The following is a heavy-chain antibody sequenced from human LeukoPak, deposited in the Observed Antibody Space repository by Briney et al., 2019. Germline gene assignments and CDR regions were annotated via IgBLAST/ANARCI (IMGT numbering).Heavy chain of an antibody. J-gene: IGHJ6*03. Sequence: ASVKVSCKASGYTFTSYGISWVRQAPGQGLEGMGWINPNSGGTNYAQKFQGRVTMTRDTSISTAYMGLSRLRSDDTAVYYCASSCSGGSCYSISPDYYYYMDVWGKGTTVTVSS. V-gene: IGHV1-2*02. CDR2: INPNSGGT. CDR3: ASSCSGGSCYSISPDYYYYMDV. CDR1: GYTFTSYG. D-gene: IGHD2-15*01.